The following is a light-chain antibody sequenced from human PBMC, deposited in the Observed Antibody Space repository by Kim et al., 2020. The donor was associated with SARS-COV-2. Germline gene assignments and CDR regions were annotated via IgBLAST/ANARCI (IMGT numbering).Light chain of an antibody. V-gene: IGLV6-57*03. Sequence: GKTVTSSGNRRRGSIASKYVQWYQQRPGSAPTTVIYEDNQRPSGVPDRFSGSIDSSSNSASLTISGLKTEDEADYYCQSYDSSNVVFGGGTQLTVL. CDR3: QSYDSSNVV. CDR2: EDN. CDR1: RGSIASKY. J-gene: IGLJ2*01.